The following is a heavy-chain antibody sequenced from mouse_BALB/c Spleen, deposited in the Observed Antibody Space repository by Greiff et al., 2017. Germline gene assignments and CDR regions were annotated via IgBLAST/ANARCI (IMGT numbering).Heavy chain of an antibody. Sequence: EVQLVESGGGLVQPGGSLKLSCAASGFTFSSYGMSWVRQTPDKRLELVATINSNGGSTYYPDSVKGRFTISRDNAKNTLYLQMSSLKSEDTAMYYCARDRGGTIFDYWGQGTTLTVSS. D-gene: IGHD4-1*01. CDR3: ARDRGGTIFDY. CDR1: GFTFSSYG. V-gene: IGHV5-6-3*01. CDR2: INSNGGST. J-gene: IGHJ2*01.